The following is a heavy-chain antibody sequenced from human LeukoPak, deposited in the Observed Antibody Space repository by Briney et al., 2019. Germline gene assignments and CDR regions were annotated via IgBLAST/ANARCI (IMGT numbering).Heavy chain of an antibody. CDR1: GGTFTSYA. CDR2: IIPISGIT. D-gene: IGHD1-26*01. V-gene: IGHV1-69*15. J-gene: IGHJ5*02. Sequence: SVKVSCKTSGGTFTSYAITWVRQAPGQGLAWMGKIIPISGITNYAQKFQGRVTFTADESTSTAYMELSSLRSEDTALYCCARKLRLGGSWFDPWGQGTLVTVSS. CDR3: ARKLRLGGSWFDP.